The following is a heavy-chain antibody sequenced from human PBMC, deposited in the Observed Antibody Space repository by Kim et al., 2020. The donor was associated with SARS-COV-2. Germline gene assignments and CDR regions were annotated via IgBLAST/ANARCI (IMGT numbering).Heavy chain of an antibody. Sequence: GESLKISCKGSGYDFNTYWIAWVRQMPGKGLEWRGILYPGDSETRYSQSFQGHVTFSVDKSIRTAYLQWGSLKASDTAMFYCAKHHRSQYDSSGYVEYFDDWGQGTLVTVST. D-gene: IGHD3-22*01. CDR2: LYPGDSET. J-gene: IGHJ4*02. V-gene: IGHV5-51*01. CDR3: AKHHRSQYDSSGYVEYFDD. CDR1: GYDFNTYW.